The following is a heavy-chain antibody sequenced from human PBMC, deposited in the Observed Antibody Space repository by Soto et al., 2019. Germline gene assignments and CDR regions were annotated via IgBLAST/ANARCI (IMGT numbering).Heavy chain of an antibody. V-gene: IGHV3-23*01. CDR3: AKSIMITFGGVIVPFDY. D-gene: IGHD3-16*02. CDR2: ISGSGGST. J-gene: IGHJ4*02. Sequence: GGSLRLSCAAAGVTCSSYAVSWVRQAPGKGLEWVSAISGSGGSTYYADSVKGRFTISRDNSKNTLYLQMNSLRAEDTAVYYCAKSIMITFGGVIVPFDYWGRGTLVTVSS. CDR1: GVTCSSYA.